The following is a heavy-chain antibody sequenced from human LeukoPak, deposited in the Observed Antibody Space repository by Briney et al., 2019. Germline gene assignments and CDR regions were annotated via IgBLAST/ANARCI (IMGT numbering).Heavy chain of an antibody. V-gene: IGHV3-53*04. Sequence: GGSLRLSCAASGFTVSSNYMSWVRQAPGKGLEWVSAIYADGYTRDAASVKGRFSISRHNSKSTVYLQMDNLRPEDTAVYYCARDRRGEKDFDVWGPGTMVTVSS. J-gene: IGHJ3*01. CDR1: GFTVSSNY. CDR2: IYADGYT. CDR3: ARDRRGEKDFDV.